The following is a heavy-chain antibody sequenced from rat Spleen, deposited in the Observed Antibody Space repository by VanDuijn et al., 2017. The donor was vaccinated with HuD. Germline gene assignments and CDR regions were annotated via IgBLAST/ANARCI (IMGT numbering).Heavy chain of an antibody. CDR1: GINFSNYY. Sequence: EVQLVESGGGSVQPGRSMKLSCAASGINFSNYYMAWVRQAPTKGLEWIASISTGGGNTYYRDSVKGRFTISRDNAKSTLYLQMDSLRSEDTATYYCATYYYSSYIYVDYFDYWGQGVMVTVSS. D-gene: IGHD1-2*01. CDR2: ISTGGGNT. V-gene: IGHV5-25*01. CDR3: ATYYYSSYIYVDYFDY. J-gene: IGHJ2*01.